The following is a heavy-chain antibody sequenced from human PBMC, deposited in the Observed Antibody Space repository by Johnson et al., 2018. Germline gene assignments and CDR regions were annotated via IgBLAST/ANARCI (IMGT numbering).Heavy chain of an antibody. CDR2: IYYSGST. Sequence: QVQLQESGPGLVKPSETLSLTCTVSGGSISSYYWSWIRQPPGKGLEWIGHIYYSGSTNYNPSLKSRVTISVDTSKNQFSLKLSSVTAADTAVYYCARDPSRPLGYSYGPPYYYYGRDVWGQGTTVTVSS. CDR3: ARDPSRPLGYSYGPPYYYYGRDV. D-gene: IGHD5-18*01. V-gene: IGHV4-59*12. J-gene: IGHJ6*02. CDR1: GGSISSYY.